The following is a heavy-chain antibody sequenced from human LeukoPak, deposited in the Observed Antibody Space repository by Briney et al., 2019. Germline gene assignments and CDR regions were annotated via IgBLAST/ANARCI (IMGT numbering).Heavy chain of an antibody. CDR1: GFTFSSYV. V-gene: IGHV3-23*01. CDR2: ISGTGGTT. D-gene: IGHD3-3*02. Sequence: PGGSLRLSCAASGFTFSSYVMNWVRQAPGKGLEWVSSISGTGGTTYYADSVKGRFTISRDNAKNSLYLQMNSLRAEDTAVYYCARGLAKFDYWGQGTLVTVSS. J-gene: IGHJ4*02. CDR3: ARGLAKFDY.